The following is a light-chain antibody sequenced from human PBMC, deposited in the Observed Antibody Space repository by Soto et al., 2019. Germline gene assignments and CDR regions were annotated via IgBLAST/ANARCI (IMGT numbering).Light chain of an antibody. Sequence: DVQMTQSPSTLSASVGDRVTITCRASQSVSRWLAWYQQKPGKAPKPLIYKTSTLESGVRSRFTGSGSGTEFTLTISSLQPDDFATYYCQQYNTYWTFGQGTKVEIK. CDR3: QQYNTYWT. J-gene: IGKJ1*01. CDR1: QSVSRW. V-gene: IGKV1-5*03. CDR2: KTS.